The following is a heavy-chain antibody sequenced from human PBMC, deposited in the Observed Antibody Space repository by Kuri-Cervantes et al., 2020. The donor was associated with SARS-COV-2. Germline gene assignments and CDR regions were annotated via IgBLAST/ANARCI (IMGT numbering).Heavy chain of an antibody. V-gene: IGHV3-30*02. J-gene: IGHJ4*02. Sequence: GESLKISCTASGFTFGDYAMSWVRQAPGKGLEWVAFIRYDGSNKYYADSVKGRFTISRDNSKNTLYLQMNSLRAEDTAVYYCGSPRGYSYGYISFGAIDYWGQGTLVTVSS. CDR1: GFTFGDYA. CDR3: GSPRGYSYGYISFGAIDY. D-gene: IGHD5-18*01. CDR2: IRYDGSNK.